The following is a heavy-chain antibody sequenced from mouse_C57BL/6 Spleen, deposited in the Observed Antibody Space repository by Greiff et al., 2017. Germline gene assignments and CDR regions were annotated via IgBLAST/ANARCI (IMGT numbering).Heavy chain of an antibody. V-gene: IGHV1-82*01. J-gene: IGHJ4*01. CDR1: GYAFSSSW. CDR3: ARPGGSSSYYYAMDY. D-gene: IGHD1-1*01. CDR2: IYPGDGDT. Sequence: LVESGPELVKPGASVKISCKASGYAFSSSWMNWVKQRPGKGLEWIGRIYPGDGDTNYNGKFKGKATLTADKSSSTAYMQLSSLTSEDSAVYFCARPGGSSSYYYAMDYWGQGTSVTVSS.